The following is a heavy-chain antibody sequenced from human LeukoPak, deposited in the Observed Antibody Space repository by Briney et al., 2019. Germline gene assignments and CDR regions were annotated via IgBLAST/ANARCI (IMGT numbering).Heavy chain of an antibody. V-gene: IGHV1-46*01. CDR2: INPSGGST. CDR3: ARDRGWELRWFELDY. CDR1: GYTFTSYY. D-gene: IGHD1-26*01. J-gene: IGHJ4*02. Sequence: AAVKVSCKASGYTFTSYYMHWVRQAPGQGLEWMGIINPSGGSTSYAQKFQGRVTMTRDMSTSTVYMELSSLRSEDTAVYYCARDRGWELRWFELDYWGQGTLVTVSS.